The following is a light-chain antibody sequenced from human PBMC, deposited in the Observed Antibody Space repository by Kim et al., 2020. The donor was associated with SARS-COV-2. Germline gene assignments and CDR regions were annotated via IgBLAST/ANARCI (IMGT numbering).Light chain of an antibody. V-gene: IGLV2-11*01. CDR2: DVT. CDR3: CSYAGRYIL. Sequence: PGQSVTSSCAGTSSDVGGYNYGSWYQQHPGKAPKLMIYDVTKRPSGVPDRFSGSKSGNTASLTISGLQAEDEADYHCCSYAGRYILFGGGTQLTVL. J-gene: IGLJ3*02. CDR1: SSDVGGYNY.